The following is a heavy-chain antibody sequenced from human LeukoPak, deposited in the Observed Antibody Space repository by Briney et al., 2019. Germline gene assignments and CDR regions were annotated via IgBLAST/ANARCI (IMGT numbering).Heavy chain of an antibody. Sequence: SETLSLTCTVSGGSISSGNYYWSWIRQPPGKGLEWIGCIYYSGSTYYNPSLKSRVTISVDTSKNQFSLKLSSVTAADTAVYYCERYGDTAMVPGYIDYWGEGTLVTASS. CDR1: GGSISSGNYY. CDR3: ERYGDTAMVPGYIDY. J-gene: IGHJ4*02. V-gene: IGHV4-30-4*08. CDR2: IYYSGST. D-gene: IGHD5-18*01.